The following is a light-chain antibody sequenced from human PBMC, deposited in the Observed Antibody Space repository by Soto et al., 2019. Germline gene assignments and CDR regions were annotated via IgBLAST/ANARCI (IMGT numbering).Light chain of an antibody. Sequence: QSALTQPASVSGSPGQSITISCTGTSSDVGGFNYVSWYQQHPGKAPKLMIYDVTNRPSGVSYRFSGSKSGNTASLTISGLQAEEEADYCCNSYTSSSTYVFGTGTKLTVL. CDR1: SSDVGGFNY. V-gene: IGLV2-14*03. CDR3: NSYTSSSTYV. J-gene: IGLJ1*01. CDR2: DVT.